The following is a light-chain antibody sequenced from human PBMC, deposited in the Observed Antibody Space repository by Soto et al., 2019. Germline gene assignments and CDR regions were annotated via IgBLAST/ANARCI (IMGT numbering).Light chain of an antibody. Sequence: DILMTQSADSLAVSLGERATINCKSSQSSLYSSNNKNYLAWYQQKPGQPPKLLIYWASTRESGVPDRFSGSGSGTDFTLTISSLQAEDVAVYYCQQYYSTQTFGQGTKVDIK. CDR3: QQYYSTQT. J-gene: IGKJ1*01. CDR1: QSSLYSSNNKNY. CDR2: WAS. V-gene: IGKV4-1*01.